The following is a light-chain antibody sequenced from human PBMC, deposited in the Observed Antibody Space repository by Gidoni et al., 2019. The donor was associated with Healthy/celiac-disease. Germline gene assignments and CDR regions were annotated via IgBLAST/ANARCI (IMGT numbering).Light chain of an antibody. CDR3: QTWGTGIHVV. Sequence: QLVLTQSPSASASLGPSVKLTCTLSSGHSSYAIAWHQQQPEKGPRYLMKLNSDGSHSKGDGIPDRFSGSSSGAERYLTISSLQSEDDTDYYCQTWGTGIHVVFGGGTKLTVL. V-gene: IGLV4-69*01. CDR2: LNSDGSH. CDR1: SGHSSYA. J-gene: IGLJ2*01.